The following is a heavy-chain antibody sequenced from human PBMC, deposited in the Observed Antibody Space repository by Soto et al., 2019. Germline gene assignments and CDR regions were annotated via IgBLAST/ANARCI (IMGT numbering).Heavy chain of an antibody. V-gene: IGHV4-59*02. CDR2: IYASGSP. J-gene: IGHJ4*02. CDR1: GGSVSVYY. Sequence: PSETLSLTCTISGGSVSVYYRSWIRQSTGQGLEWIGYIYASGSPYYNPSLRSRVTISADTSKNQISLKLTSPTAADTAVYYCARGVGSSPPQYWGRGTLVTVPQ. D-gene: IGHD1-26*01. CDR3: ARGVGSSPPQY.